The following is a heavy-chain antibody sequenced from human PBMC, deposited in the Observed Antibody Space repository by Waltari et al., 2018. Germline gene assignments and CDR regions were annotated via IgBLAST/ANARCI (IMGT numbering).Heavy chain of an antibody. CDR2: VYYGGSK. J-gene: IGHJ2*01. D-gene: IGHD2-8*01. V-gene: IGHV4-39*01. CDR1: GGSISTRNYY. CDR3: ARRFCTEDVCPGRNWYFDI. Sequence: QLQLQESDPGLVKSSETLSLICTVSGGSISTRNYYWGWTRRPPGKGLEWIGSVYYGGSKYYNPSLKSRVTTSIDTSKNQYFLKLSSVTAADTAVYYCARRFCTEDVCPGRNWYFDIWGRGTLVKVSS.